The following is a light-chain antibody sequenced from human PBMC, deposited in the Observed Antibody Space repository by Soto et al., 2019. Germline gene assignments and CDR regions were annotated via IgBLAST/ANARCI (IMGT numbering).Light chain of an antibody. V-gene: IGKV3-15*01. J-gene: IGKJ2*01. CDR3: QQYNDWAYS. CDR1: QRISRN. CDR2: DAS. Sequence: EIVMTQSPATLSVSPGERATLSCRASQRISRNLAWYQQGPGQAPRLLIYDASTRATGTPARFSGSGSGTEFTLTISSLQSEDFAIYYCQQYNDWAYSFGQGTKLEIK.